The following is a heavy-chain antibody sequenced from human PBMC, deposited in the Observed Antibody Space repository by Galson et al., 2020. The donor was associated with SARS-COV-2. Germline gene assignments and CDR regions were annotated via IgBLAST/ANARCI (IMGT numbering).Heavy chain of an antibody. J-gene: IGHJ3*01. CDR1: GLTFSTYS. Sequence: TGGSLRLSCAASGLTFSTYSMNWVRQAPGKGLEWVSFISSSSRYIYYADSVKGRFTISRDNAKNSLYLQMNSLRAEDTAVYYCARAQLRTFFGVVTEALDAFDLWGQGTMVTVSS. CDR3: ARAQLRTFFGVVTEALDAFDL. V-gene: IGHV3-21*01. CDR2: ISSSSRYI. D-gene: IGHD3-3*01.